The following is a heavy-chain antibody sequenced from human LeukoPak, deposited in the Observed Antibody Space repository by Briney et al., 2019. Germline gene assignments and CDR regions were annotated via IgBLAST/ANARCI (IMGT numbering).Heavy chain of an antibody. CDR1: GGSISSSSYY. Sequence: SEALSLTCTVSGGSISSSSYYWGWIRQPPGKGLEWIGSIYYSGSTYYNASLKSRVTISVDTSKNQFSLKLSSVTAADTAVYYCASISGYSYGYGYYGMDVWGQGTTVTVSS. D-gene: IGHD5-18*01. CDR3: ASISGYSYGYGYYGMDV. CDR2: IYYSGST. J-gene: IGHJ6*02. V-gene: IGHV4-39*01.